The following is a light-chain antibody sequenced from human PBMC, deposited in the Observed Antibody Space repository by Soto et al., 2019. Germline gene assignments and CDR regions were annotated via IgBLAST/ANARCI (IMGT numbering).Light chain of an antibody. J-gene: IGKJ1*01. CDR1: QSINIW. V-gene: IGKV1-5*03. CDR2: KAS. CDR3: QQYSSYSPST. Sequence: DIQMTQSPSTLSASVGDRVTITCRASQSINIWLAWYQQKPGTAPKLLIYKASSLGSGVPSRFSGSGSGTEFTLTISSLQPDDFAAYYCQQYSSYSPSTFGQGTKVEIK.